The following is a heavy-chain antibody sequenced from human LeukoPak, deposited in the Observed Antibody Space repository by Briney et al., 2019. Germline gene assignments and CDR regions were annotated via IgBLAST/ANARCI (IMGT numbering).Heavy chain of an antibody. CDR3: ARGRSAYFQH. J-gene: IGHJ1*01. CDR2: IYSAGST. CDR1: GGSISSGDYY. Sequence: SQTLSLTCTVSGGSISSGDYYWSWIRQPPGKGLEWIGYIYSAGSTYYSPSLKSRLTISIDTSKNQFSLELRSVTSADTAVYYYARGRSAYFQHWGQGTLVTVSS. V-gene: IGHV4-30-4*01.